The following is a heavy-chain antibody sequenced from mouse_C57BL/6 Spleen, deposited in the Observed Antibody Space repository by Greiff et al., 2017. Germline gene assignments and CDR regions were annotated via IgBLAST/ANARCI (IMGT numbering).Heavy chain of an antibody. CDR2: IDPSDSYT. J-gene: IGHJ3*01. V-gene: IGHV1-50*01. Sequence: VQLQQPGAELVKPGASVKLSCKASGYTFTSYWMQWVKQRPGQGLEWIGEIDPSDSYTNYNQKFKGKATLTVDTSSSTAYMQLSSLTSEDSAVYYCARDGLRRDAWFAYWGQGTLVTVSA. CDR3: ARDGLRRDAWFAY. CDR1: GYTFTSYW. D-gene: IGHD2-4*01.